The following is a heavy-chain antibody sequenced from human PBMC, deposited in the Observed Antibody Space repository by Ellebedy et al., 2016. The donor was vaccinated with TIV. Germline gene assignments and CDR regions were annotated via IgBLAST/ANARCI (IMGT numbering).Heavy chain of an antibody. CDR3: ARDRGYDTFDY. V-gene: IGHV3-7*01. Sequence: YAESVKDRFTISRDNAKNSLYLQMNSLRAEDTAVYYCARDRGYDTFDYWGQGILVTVSS. D-gene: IGHD5-12*01. J-gene: IGHJ4*02.